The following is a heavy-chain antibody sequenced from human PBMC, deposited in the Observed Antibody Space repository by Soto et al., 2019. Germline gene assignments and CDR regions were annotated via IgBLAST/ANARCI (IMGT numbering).Heavy chain of an antibody. CDR3: AKDYYSSGWYGARAFDI. CDR2: ISGSGGST. CDR1: GFTFISHG. J-gene: IGHJ3*02. Sequence: GGSLRLSCAASGFTFISHGMSWVRQAPGKGLEWVSAISGSGGSTYYADSVKGRFTISRDNSKNTLYLQMNSLRAEDTAVYYCAKDYYSSGWYGARAFDIWGQGTMVTVSS. V-gene: IGHV3-23*01. D-gene: IGHD6-19*01.